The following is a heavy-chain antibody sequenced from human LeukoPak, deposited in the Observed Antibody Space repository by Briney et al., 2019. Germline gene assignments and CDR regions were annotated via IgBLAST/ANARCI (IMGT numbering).Heavy chain of an antibody. D-gene: IGHD3-10*01. CDR3: AGATLVRGLLPFDY. CDR1: GGSISSSNYY. CDR2: LFYSGNA. V-gene: IGHV4-39*07. Sequence: SETLSLTCAVSGGSISSSNYYWGWVRQPPGKGLEWLGSLFYSGNASYNPSLKSRLTISQDTSKNQFSLKLSSVTAADAAVYYCAGATLVRGLLPFDYWGQGTLVIVSS. J-gene: IGHJ4*02.